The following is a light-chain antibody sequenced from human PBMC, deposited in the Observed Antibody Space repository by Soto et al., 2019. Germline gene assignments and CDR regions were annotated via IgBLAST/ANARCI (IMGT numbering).Light chain of an antibody. Sequence: EFVLTQSPCTLSLSTGERATLSCRASQSLTNSFMAWYQQKPGQAPRLLIYDTSSRASGIPDRFSGSGSGTDFTLTISRLETEDFAVFYCQQYGTSEIIFGQGTRLEIK. CDR2: DTS. V-gene: IGKV3-20*01. J-gene: IGKJ5*01. CDR1: QSLTNSF. CDR3: QQYGTSEII.